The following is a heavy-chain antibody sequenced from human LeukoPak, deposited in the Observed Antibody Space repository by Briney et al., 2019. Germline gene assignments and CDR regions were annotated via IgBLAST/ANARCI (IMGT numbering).Heavy chain of an antibody. J-gene: IGHJ6*02. V-gene: IGHV4-59*01. CDR2: IYYSGST. CDR1: GGSISSYY. Sequence: SETLSLTCTVSGGSISSYYWSWIRQPPGKGLEWIGYIYYSGSTNYNPSLKSRVTISVDTSKNQFSLKLSSVTAADTAVYYCARGAVGATPYYYYYYGMDVWGQGTTVTVSS. D-gene: IGHD1-26*01. CDR3: ARGAVGATPYYYYYYGMDV.